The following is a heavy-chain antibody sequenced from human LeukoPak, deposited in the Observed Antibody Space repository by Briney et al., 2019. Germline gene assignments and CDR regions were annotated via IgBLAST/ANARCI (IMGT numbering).Heavy chain of an antibody. CDR2: ISSSSSTI. CDR3: ARDAVVAAHNWFDP. V-gene: IGHV3-48*04. D-gene: IGHD2-15*01. J-gene: IGHJ5*02. Sequence: GGSLRLSCVASGFTFSSYSMNWVRQAPGKGLEWVSYISSSSSTIYYADSVKGRFTISRDNAKNSLYLQMNSLRAEDTAVYYCARDAVVAAHNWFDPWGQGTLVTVSS. CDR1: GFTFSSYS.